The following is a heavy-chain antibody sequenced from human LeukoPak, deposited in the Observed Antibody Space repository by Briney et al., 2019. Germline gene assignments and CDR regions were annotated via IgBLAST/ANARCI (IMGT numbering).Heavy chain of an antibody. V-gene: IGHV4-39*02. CDR1: GASIITTDYH. CDR2: IYYSGTT. CDR3: AREIASSVEF. Sequence: PSETLSLTCTVSGASIITTDYHWGWIRQPPGKGLEWIGSIYYSGTTYYNPSLKSRPTISVDTSRNHFSLSLSSVTAADTAIYYCAREIASSVEFWGQGSLVTVSS. J-gene: IGHJ4*02. D-gene: IGHD6-6*01.